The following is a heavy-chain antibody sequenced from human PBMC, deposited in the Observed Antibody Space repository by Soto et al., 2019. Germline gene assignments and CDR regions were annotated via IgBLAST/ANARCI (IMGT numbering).Heavy chain of an antibody. D-gene: IGHD3-22*01. CDR1: GGSISPYY. CDR2: IYYSGST. J-gene: IGHJ4*02. V-gene: IGHV4-59*01. Sequence: QVQLQESGPGLVKPSETLSLTCTVSGGSISPYYWSWIRQPPGKGLGWIGFIYYSGSTNYNPSLKSRVTISVDTSQNQFSLMLTSVTAADTAVYYCARPRSSGYAGEFDYWGQGTLVTVSS. CDR3: ARPRSSGYAGEFDY.